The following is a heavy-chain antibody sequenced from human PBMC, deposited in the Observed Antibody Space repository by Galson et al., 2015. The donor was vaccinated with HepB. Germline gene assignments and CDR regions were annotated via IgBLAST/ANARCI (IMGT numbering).Heavy chain of an antibody. CDR3: ATDTDIAVAGTLDY. V-gene: IGHV1-24*01. Sequence: SVKVSCKVSGYTLTELSMHWVRQAPGKGLEWMGGFDPEDGETIYAQKFQGRVTMTEDTSTDTAYMELSSLRSEDTAVYYCATDTDIAVAGTLDYWGQGTLVTVSS. CDR1: GYTLTELS. J-gene: IGHJ4*02. D-gene: IGHD6-19*01. CDR2: FDPEDGET.